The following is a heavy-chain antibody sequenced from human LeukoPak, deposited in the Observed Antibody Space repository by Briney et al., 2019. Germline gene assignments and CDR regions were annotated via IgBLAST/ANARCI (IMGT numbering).Heavy chain of an antibody. CDR3: AREVSGWTNWFDP. V-gene: IGHV1-69*13. D-gene: IGHD6-19*01. Sequence: SVKVSCKASGGTLSSYAISWVRQAPGQGLEWMGGIIPIFGTANYAQKFQGRVTITADESTSTAYMELSSLRSEDTAVYYCAREVSGWTNWFDPWGQGTLVTVSS. CDR1: GGTLSSYA. J-gene: IGHJ5*02. CDR2: IIPIFGTA.